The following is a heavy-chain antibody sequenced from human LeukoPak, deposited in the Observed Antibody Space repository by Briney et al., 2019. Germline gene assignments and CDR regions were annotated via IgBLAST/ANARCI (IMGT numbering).Heavy chain of an antibody. Sequence: PSETLSLTCAVYGGSFSGYYWSWIRQPPGKGLEWIGEINHSGSTNYNPSLKSRVTISVDTSKNQFSLKLSSVTAADTAVYYCARGISGIAVAGTSFVDYWGQGTRVTVSS. CDR1: GGSFSGYY. CDR3: ARGISGIAVAGTSFVDY. V-gene: IGHV4-34*01. D-gene: IGHD6-19*01. CDR2: INHSGST. J-gene: IGHJ4*02.